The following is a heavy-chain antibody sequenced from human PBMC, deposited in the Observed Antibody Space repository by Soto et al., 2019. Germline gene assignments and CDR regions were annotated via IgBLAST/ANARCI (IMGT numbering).Heavy chain of an antibody. CDR2: ISSSSSYI. V-gene: IGHV3-21*01. Sequence: GGSLRLSCAASGFTFSSYSMNWVRQAPGKGLEWVSSISSSSSYIYYAVSVKGRFTISRDNAKNSLYLQMNSLRAEDTAVYYCASSRGYSGYDDAFDIWGQGTMVTVSS. D-gene: IGHD5-12*01. CDR1: GFTFSSYS. CDR3: ASSRGYSGYDDAFDI. J-gene: IGHJ3*02.